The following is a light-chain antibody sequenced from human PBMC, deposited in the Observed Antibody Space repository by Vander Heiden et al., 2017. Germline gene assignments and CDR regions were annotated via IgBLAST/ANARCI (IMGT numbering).Light chain of an antibody. CDR1: QSISSY. J-gene: IGKJ5*01. CDR2: AAS. CDR3: QQSDSTPLA. V-gene: IGKV1-39*01. Sequence: DIQMTQSPSSLSASVGDRVTITCRASQSISSYLNWYQQKPGKAPKLLIYAASSLQSGVPSRSSGSGSGTDFTLTISRLQPEDFATYYCQQSDSTPLAFGQGTQLEIK.